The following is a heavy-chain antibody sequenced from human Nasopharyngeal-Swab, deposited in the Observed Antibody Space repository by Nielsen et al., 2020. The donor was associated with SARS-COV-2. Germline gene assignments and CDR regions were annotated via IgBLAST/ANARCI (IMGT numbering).Heavy chain of an antibody. Sequence: SCAASGFTFDDYAMHWVRQAPGKGLEWVSGISWNSGSIGYEDSVKGRFTISRDNAKNSLYLQMNSLRAEDTALYYCATDGSDGPSYWGQGTLVTVSS. CDR1: GFTFDDYA. V-gene: IGHV3-9*01. D-gene: IGHD2-8*01. CDR3: ATDGSDGPSY. J-gene: IGHJ4*02. CDR2: ISWNSGSI.